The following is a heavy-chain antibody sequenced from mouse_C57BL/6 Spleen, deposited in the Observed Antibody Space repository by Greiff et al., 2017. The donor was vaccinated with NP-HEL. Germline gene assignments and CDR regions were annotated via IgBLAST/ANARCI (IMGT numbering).Heavy chain of an antibody. CDR2: IYPGDGDT. V-gene: IGHV1-82*01. Sequence: QVQLQQSGPELVKPGASVKISCKASGYAFSSSWMNWVKQRPGKGLEWIGRIYPGDGDTNYNGKFKGKATLTADKSSSTAYMQLSSLTSEDSAVYFCARGDDGYYEDFDYWGQGTTLTVSS. J-gene: IGHJ2*01. D-gene: IGHD2-3*01. CDR1: GYAFSSSW. CDR3: ARGDDGYYEDFDY.